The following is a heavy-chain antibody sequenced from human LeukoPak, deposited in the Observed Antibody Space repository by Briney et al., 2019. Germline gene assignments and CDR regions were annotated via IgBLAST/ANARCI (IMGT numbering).Heavy chain of an antibody. Sequence: GGSLRLSCAASGFIFSKYTMSWVRQAPGKGLDWVSGISGSGVSTYYADSVKGRFTISRDNSKNTLCLQMNSLRAEDTAVYYCAVSIDYWGQGTLVTVSS. J-gene: IGHJ4*02. D-gene: IGHD3-16*02. CDR2: ISGSGVST. V-gene: IGHV3-23*01. CDR1: GFIFSKYT. CDR3: AVSIDY.